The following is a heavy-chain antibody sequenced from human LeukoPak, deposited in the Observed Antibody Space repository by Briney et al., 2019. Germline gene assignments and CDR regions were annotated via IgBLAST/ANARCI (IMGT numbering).Heavy chain of an antibody. Sequence: SETLSLTCAVYGGSFSGYYWSWIRQPPGKGLERIGEINHSGSTNYNPSLKSRVTISVDTSKNQFSLKLSSVTAADTAVYYCARPRIAVAGTVYFQHWGQGTLVTVSS. CDR3: ARPRIAVAGTVYFQH. D-gene: IGHD6-19*01. CDR1: GGSFSGYY. J-gene: IGHJ1*01. CDR2: INHSGST. V-gene: IGHV4-34*01.